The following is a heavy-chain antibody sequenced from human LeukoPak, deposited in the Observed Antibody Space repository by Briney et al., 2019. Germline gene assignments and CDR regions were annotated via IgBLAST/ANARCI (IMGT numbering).Heavy chain of an antibody. CDR3: ARDSGRYYFDY. J-gene: IGHJ4*02. Sequence: GGSLRLSCAASGFTFSSYAMPWVRQAPGKGLEWVAVISYDGSNKYYADPVKGRFTISRDNSKNTLYLQMNSLRAEDTAVYYCARDSGRYYFDYWGQGTLVTVSS. D-gene: IGHD2-15*01. V-gene: IGHV3-30*01. CDR2: ISYDGSNK. CDR1: GFTFSSYA.